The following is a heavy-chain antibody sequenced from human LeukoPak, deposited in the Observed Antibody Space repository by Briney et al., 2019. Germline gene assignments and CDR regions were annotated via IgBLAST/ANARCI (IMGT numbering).Heavy chain of an antibody. Sequence: PSETLSLTCTVSGGSISSYYWSWIRQPPGKGLEWIGYIYYCGSTNYNPSLKSRVTISVDTSKNQFSLKLSSVTAADTAVYYCARREIQLWSGNWFDPRGQGTLVTVSS. CDR3: ARREIQLWSGNWFDP. D-gene: IGHD5-18*01. CDR1: GGSISSYY. CDR2: IYYCGST. J-gene: IGHJ5*02. V-gene: IGHV4-59*08.